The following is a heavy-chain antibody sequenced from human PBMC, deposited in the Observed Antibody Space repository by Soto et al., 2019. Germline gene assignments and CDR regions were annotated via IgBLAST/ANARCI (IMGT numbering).Heavy chain of an antibody. Sequence: QVQLVQSGAEVKKPGSSVKVSCKASGGTFSSYAISWVRQAPGQGLEWMGGIIPIFGTANYAQKFQGRVTITADESTSTAYMELSSLRSEDTAVYYCARDRGVGYCTNGVCCTGIWFDPWGQGTLVTVSS. D-gene: IGHD2-8*01. CDR3: ARDRGVGYCTNGVCCTGIWFDP. CDR1: GGTFSSYA. CDR2: IIPIFGTA. J-gene: IGHJ5*02. V-gene: IGHV1-69*01.